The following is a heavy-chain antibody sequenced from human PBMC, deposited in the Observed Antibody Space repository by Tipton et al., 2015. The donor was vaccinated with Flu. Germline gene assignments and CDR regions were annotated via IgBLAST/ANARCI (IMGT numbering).Heavy chain of an antibody. Sequence: TLSLTCVVSGYSISTGYYWGWIRQPPGKGLEWIGSVSHSGNTYYEPSLKSRATISLDTFQNHFSLKLISVTAADTAVYYCSRSTYYYGSGTSDYWGQGTLVTVSS. V-gene: IGHV4-38-2*01. J-gene: IGHJ4*02. CDR2: VSHSGNT. CDR3: SRSTYYYGSGTSDY. D-gene: IGHD3-10*01. CDR1: GYSISTGYY.